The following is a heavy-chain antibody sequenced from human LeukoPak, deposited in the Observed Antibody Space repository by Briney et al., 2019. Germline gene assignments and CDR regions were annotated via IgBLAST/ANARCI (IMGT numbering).Heavy chain of an antibody. D-gene: IGHD3-16*01. CDR3: APRGGSASLHFDS. CDR2: IDVDNGGT. CDR1: GYTFTGYY. Sequence: ASVKVSCKASGYTFTGYYIHWVRQAPGQGLEWMGWIDVDNGGTKYAQNFQGRVTMTRDTSVTTAYMDLIRLKSDDMAVYYCAPRGGSASLHFDSWGQGTLVTVSS. V-gene: IGHV1-2*02. J-gene: IGHJ4*02.